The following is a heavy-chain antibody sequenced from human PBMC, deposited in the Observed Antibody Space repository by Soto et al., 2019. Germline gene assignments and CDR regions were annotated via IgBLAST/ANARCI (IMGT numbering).Heavy chain of an antibody. CDR1: GYTITTFF. Sequence: ASVKVSCKASGYTITTFFMHWVRQAPGQSVEWMRVIKPGYPAGRSTTYAQKFQGRVTMTTDTSTSTVYMELSRLRADDTAVYHWAGEAIVAEATTGMDVWGQGTTVTVS. J-gene: IGHJ6*02. V-gene: IGHV1-46*01. CDR2: IKPGYPAGRST. D-gene: IGHD1-26*01. CDR3: AGEAIVAEATTGMDV.